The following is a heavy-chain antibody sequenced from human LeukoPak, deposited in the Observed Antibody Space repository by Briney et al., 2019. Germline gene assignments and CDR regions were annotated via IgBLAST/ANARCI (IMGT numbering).Heavy chain of an antibody. Sequence: GASVTVSLTSSVYTFTIYDINWVRQATGQGLEWMGWMNPNSGNTGYAQKFQGRVTMTRNTSISTAYMELSSLRSEDTAVYYCARIVTTGVRDYWGQGTLVTVSS. CDR3: ARIVTTGVRDY. V-gene: IGHV1-8*01. D-gene: IGHD4-23*01. CDR1: VYTFTIYD. CDR2: MNPNSGNT. J-gene: IGHJ4*02.